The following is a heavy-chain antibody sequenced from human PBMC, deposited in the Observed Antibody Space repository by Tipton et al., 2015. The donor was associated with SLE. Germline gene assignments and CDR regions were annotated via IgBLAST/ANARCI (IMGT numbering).Heavy chain of an antibody. Sequence: TLSLTCTVSGGSIPGYHWGWFRQPPGKGLEFIAYMRYSGTSNYNPSLKSRVTMSVDTSKNQVSLKLNSVTAADAAVYYCARDGRIVGAGTGFDQWGQGTLVTVSS. CDR2: MRYSGTS. V-gene: IGHV4-59*12. CDR1: GGSIPGYH. J-gene: IGHJ4*02. D-gene: IGHD6-13*01. CDR3: ARDGRIVGAGTGFDQ.